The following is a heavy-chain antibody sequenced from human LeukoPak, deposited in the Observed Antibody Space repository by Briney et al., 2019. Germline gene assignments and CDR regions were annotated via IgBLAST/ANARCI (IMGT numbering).Heavy chain of an antibody. V-gene: IGHV3-23*01. CDR2: ISGSGGST. CDR1: GFTFSSYG. CDR3: AGDDYGDYGWFDP. J-gene: IGHJ5*02. Sequence: GGSLRLSCAASGFTFSSYGMSWVRQAPGKGLEWVSAISGSGGSTYYADSVKGRFTISRDNSKNTLYLQMNSLRAEDTAVYYCAGDDYGDYGWFDPWGQGTLVTVSS. D-gene: IGHD4-17*01.